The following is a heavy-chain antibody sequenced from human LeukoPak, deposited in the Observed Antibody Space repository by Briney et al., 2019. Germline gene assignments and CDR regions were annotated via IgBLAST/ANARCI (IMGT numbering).Heavy chain of an antibody. CDR3: ASPYYYDSSGYLI. D-gene: IGHD3-22*01. Sequence: MASETLSLTCTVSGGSISSSTYYWGWIRQPPGKGLEWIGSIYYSGSTYCNPSLKSRVTISVDTSKNQFSLKLSSVTAADTAVYYCASPYYYDSSGYLIWGQGTLVTVSS. J-gene: IGHJ4*02. V-gene: IGHV4-39*01. CDR1: GGSISSSTYY. CDR2: IYYSGST.